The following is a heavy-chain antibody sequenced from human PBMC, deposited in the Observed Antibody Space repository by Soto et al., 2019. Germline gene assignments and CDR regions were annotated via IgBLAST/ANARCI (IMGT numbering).Heavy chain of an antibody. CDR1: GFTFSSYA. Sequence: GGSLRLSCAASGFTFSSYAMHWVRQAPGKGLEWVAVISYDGSNKYYADSVKGRFTISRDNSKNTLYLQMNSLRAEDTAVYYCARGRDYGFDYWGQGTLVTVSS. V-gene: IGHV3-30-3*01. D-gene: IGHD3-16*01. CDR3: ARGRDYGFDY. CDR2: ISYDGSNK. J-gene: IGHJ4*02.